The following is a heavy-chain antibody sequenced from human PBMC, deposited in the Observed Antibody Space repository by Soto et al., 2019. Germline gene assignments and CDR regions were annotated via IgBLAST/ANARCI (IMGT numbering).Heavy chain of an antibody. Sequence: PAETLSLTFPVYGWSFSGYYWSWIGQPPGRGRGGMGDIYDSGSTNYNPSLKSRVTISVDTSKNQFSLKLSSVTAADTAVYYCARDFGYREYGGNWGYYYYYYGMDVWGQGTTVTVS. J-gene: IGHJ6*02. CDR1: GWSFSGYY. CDR2: IYDSGST. D-gene: IGHD7-27*01. V-gene: IGHV4-34*01. CDR3: ARDFGYREYGGNWGYYYYYYGMDV.